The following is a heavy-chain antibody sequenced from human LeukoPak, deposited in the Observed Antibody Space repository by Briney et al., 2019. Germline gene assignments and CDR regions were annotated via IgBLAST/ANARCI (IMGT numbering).Heavy chain of an antibody. D-gene: IGHD3-3*01. CDR2: ISAYNGNT. J-gene: IGHJ4*02. CDR3: ARGTTIFGVVYYFDY. CDR1: GYTFTSYG. Sequence: GASVKVSCKASGYTFTSYGISWVRQAPGQGLEWMGWISAYNGNTNYAQKLQGRVTMTTDTSTSTAYMELRSLRSDDTAVYYCARGTTIFGVVYYFDYWGQGTLVTVSS. V-gene: IGHV1-18*01.